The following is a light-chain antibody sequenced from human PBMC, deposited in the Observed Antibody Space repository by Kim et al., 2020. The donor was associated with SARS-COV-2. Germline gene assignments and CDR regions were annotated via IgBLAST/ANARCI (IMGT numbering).Light chain of an antibody. Sequence: GQSLSIAYPGASSGVGCYIFFSWYQPHPGKAPKLMIYDFTKRPSGVPDRFSGSKSGNTASLTISGLQGEDEADYFCCSYVASDTWVFGGGTQLTVL. V-gene: IGLV2-11*01. CDR3: CSYVASDTWV. CDR1: SSGVGCYIF. CDR2: DFT. J-gene: IGLJ2*01.